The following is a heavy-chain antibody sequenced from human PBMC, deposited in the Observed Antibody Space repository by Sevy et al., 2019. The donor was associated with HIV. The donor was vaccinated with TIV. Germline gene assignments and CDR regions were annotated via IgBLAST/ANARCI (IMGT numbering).Heavy chain of an antibody. V-gene: IGHV3-7*01. Sequence: GGSLRLSCAASGFAFSNYWMNWVRQAPGKGLEWVANIKQDGSEIYYVDSVRGRFSISRDNAKNSVFLQMNSLRVEDTAGYYCARDRGITVYNYYGMDVWGQGTTVTVSS. CDR1: GFAFSNYW. D-gene: IGHD1-20*01. CDR3: ARDRGITVYNYYGMDV. J-gene: IGHJ6*02. CDR2: IKQDGSEI.